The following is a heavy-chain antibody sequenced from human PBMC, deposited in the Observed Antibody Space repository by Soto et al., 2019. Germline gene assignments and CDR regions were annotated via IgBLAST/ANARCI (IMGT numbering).Heavy chain of an antibody. CDR3: ARGCSGGSCYGYFDY. J-gene: IGHJ4*02. Sequence: GGSLRLSCAASGFTVSSNYMSWVRQAPGKGLEWVSVIYSGGSTYYADSVKGRFTISRDNSKNTLYLQMNSLRAEDTAVYYCARGCSGGSCYGYFDYWGQGTLVTVSS. CDR2: IYSGGST. V-gene: IGHV3-53*01. CDR1: GFTVSSNY. D-gene: IGHD2-15*01.